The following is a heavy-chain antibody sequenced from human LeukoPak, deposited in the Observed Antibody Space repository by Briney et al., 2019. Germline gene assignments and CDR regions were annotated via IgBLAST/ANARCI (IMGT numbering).Heavy chain of an antibody. V-gene: IGHV3-23*01. J-gene: IGHJ6*03. CDR3: AKAGYYDYVSGSSSYYMDV. Sequence: GGTLRLSCAASGFTFSSYAMSWVRQAPGKGPEWVSAISGSGGSTYYADSVKGRFTISRDNSKNTLYLQMNSLRAEDTAVYYCAKAGYYDYVSGSSSYYMDVWGKGTTVTVSS. CDR1: GFTFSSYA. D-gene: IGHD3-16*01. CDR2: ISGSGGST.